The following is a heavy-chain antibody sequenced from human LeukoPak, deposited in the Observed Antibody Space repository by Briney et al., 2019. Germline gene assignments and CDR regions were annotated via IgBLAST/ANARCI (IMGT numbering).Heavy chain of an antibody. D-gene: IGHD3-10*01. CDR1: GDSVSSNSAA. CDR3: ARDNTMVRGADDAFDI. V-gene: IGHV6-1*01. Sequence: SQTLSLTCAISGDSVSSNSAAWNWIRQSPSRDLEWLGRTYYRSKWYNDYAVSVKSRITINPDTSKNQFSLQPNSVTPEDTAVYYCARDNTMVRGADDAFDIWGQGTMVTVSS. J-gene: IGHJ3*02. CDR2: TYYRSKWYN.